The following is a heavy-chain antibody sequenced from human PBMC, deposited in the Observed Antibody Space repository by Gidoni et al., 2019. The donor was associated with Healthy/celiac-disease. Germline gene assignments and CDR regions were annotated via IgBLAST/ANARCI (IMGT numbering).Heavy chain of an antibody. CDR3: ARDQSYYDSSGYRYYYGMDV. CDR1: GFNFSSYG. Sequence: QVQLVESGGGVVQPGRSLRLSCAASGFNFSSYGMHWVRQAPGKGLEWVAVIWYDGSNKYYADSVKGRFTISRDNSKNTLYLQMNSLRAEDTAVYYCARDQSYYDSSGYRYYYGMDVWGQGTTVTVSS. J-gene: IGHJ6*02. CDR2: IWYDGSNK. V-gene: IGHV3-33*01. D-gene: IGHD3-22*01.